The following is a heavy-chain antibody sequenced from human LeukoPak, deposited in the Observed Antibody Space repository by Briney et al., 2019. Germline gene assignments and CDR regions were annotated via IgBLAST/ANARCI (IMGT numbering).Heavy chain of an antibody. Sequence: SETLSLTCTVSGGAISSYYWSWIRQPPGRGLEWIGYIYHSGSTNYNPSLKSRVTISVDTSKNQFSLKLSSVTAADTAVYYCATLLYGSGSYPTSDDAFDIWGQGTMVTVSS. CDR1: GGAISSYY. V-gene: IGHV4-59*01. J-gene: IGHJ3*02. D-gene: IGHD3-10*01. CDR3: ATLLYGSGSYPTSDDAFDI. CDR2: IYHSGST.